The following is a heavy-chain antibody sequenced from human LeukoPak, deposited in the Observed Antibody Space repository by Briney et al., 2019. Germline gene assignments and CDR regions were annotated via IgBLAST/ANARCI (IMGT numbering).Heavy chain of an antibody. CDR1: GFTFSSYA. J-gene: IGHJ6*02. V-gene: IGHV3-23*01. D-gene: IGHD5-12*01. Sequence: GGSLRLSCAASGFTFSSYAMSWVRQAPGKGLEWVSAISGSGGSTYYADSVKGRFTISRDNSKNTLYLQMNSLRAEDTAVYYCAKDPTGGYDYGGYYYYGMDVWGQGTTVTVS. CDR3: AKDPTGGYDYGGYYYYGMDV. CDR2: ISGSGGST.